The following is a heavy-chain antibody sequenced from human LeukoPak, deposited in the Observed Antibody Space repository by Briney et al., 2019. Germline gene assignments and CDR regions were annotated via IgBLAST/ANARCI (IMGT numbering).Heavy chain of an antibody. Sequence: SETLSLTCTLSTGSISSSSYYWGWIRQPPGKGLEWIADIYYSGSTYYNPSLKSRVTISVDTSKNQFSLELSFVTAADTAVYYCASPINYDILTGYLTTFDYWGQGILVTVSS. CDR3: ASPINYDILTGYLTTFDY. J-gene: IGHJ4*02. V-gene: IGHV4-39*01. CDR1: TGSISSSSYY. D-gene: IGHD3-9*01. CDR2: IYYSGST.